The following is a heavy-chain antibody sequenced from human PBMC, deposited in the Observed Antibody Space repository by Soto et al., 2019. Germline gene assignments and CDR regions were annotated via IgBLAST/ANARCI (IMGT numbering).Heavy chain of an antibody. V-gene: IGHV4-31*03. D-gene: IGHD3-3*01. CDR3: ARGRSLAEWSQLDAFDI. CDR1: GGSISSGGYY. CDR2: IYYSGST. J-gene: IGHJ3*02. Sequence: SETLSLTCTVAGGSISSGGYYWSWIRQHPGRGLEWIGYIYYSGSTYYNPSLKSRVTISLDTSKNQFSLKLSSVTAADTAVYYCARGRSLAEWSQLDAFDIWGQGTRGSVSS.